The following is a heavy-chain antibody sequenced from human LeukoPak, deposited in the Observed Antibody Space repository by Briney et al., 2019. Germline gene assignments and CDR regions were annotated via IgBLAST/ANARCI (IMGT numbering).Heavy chain of an antibody. D-gene: IGHD3-3*01. CDR1: GYTFIAYY. V-gene: IGHV1-2*02. CDR3: ARGPRITIFGVVMANDAFDI. Sequence: ASVKVSCRASGYTFIAYYMHWVRQAPGQGLEWMGWINPSSGGTNYAQKFQGRVTMTRDTSSSTAYMEPSRLRFDDTGVYYCARGPRITIFGVVMANDAFDIWGQGTMVTVSS. J-gene: IGHJ3*02. CDR2: INPSSGGT.